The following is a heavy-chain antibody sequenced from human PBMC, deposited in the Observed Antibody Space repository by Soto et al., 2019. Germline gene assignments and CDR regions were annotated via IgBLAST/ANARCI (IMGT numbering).Heavy chain of an antibody. CDR3: ARGNTHGYYYMDV. CDR2: FYYSGLT. CDR1: GASMNIYY. V-gene: IGHV4-59*08. J-gene: IGHJ6*03. Sequence: SETLSLTCAVSGASMNIYYWSWIRQPPGKGLEWIGYFYYSGLTNYNPSLKSRVTISLDTSKNQFSLKLSSVTAADTAVYFCARGNTHGYYYMDVWGRGTTVTVSS. D-gene: IGHD3-22*01.